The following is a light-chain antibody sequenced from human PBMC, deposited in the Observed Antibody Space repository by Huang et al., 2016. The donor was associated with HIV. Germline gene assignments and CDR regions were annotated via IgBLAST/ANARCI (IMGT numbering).Light chain of an antibody. CDR3: QQYNNWLLS. CDR1: RSVSSN. J-gene: IGKJ4*01. V-gene: IGKV3-15*01. Sequence: IVMTRSPAPLSVSPGERVTVSCRANRSVSSNFAWYQQRPGQAPRLLIYGSSTSAPGIPARFSGSGSGTDFSLTISSLQSEDFALYYCQQYNNWLLSFGGGTRVDI. CDR2: GSS.